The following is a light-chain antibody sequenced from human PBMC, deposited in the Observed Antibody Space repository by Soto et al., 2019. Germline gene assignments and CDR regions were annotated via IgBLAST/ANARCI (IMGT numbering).Light chain of an antibody. CDR2: GAS. CDR1: QSVSNNY. CDR3: QQYDNSPST. Sequence: ETVLTQSPGTLSLSPGERATLSCRASQSVSNNYLAWYLQKPGQAPRLLIYGASSRATGIPDRFSGSGSGTDFTLTITRLEPEDFAVYYCQQYDNSPSTFGQGTRLEI. V-gene: IGKV3-20*01. J-gene: IGKJ5*01.